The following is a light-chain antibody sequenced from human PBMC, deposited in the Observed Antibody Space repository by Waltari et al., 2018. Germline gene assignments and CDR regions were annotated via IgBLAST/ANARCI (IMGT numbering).Light chain of an antibody. Sequence: QSALSQPASVSGSPGPSLTITCTGASTDLASYNLVAWYQHHPNRAPKIIIYEATKRPSGISHRFSGAKSGATASLRISGLQADDEADYYCCSYTGSSTSYGCGGGTKVTVL. CDR3: CSYTGSSTSYG. CDR2: EAT. J-gene: IGLJ1*01. CDR1: STDLASYNL. V-gene: IGLV2-23*01.